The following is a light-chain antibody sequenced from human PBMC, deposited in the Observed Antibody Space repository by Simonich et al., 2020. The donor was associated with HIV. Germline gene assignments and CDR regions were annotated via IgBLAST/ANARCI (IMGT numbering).Light chain of an antibody. CDR2: WAA. CDR3: QQYYSTPLT. J-gene: IGKJ4*01. CDR1: QSVLYSSNNKNY. V-gene: IGKV4-1*01. Sequence: DIVMTQSPDSLSVSLGERATINCKSSQSVLYSSNNKNYLACYQQKPGQPPKLLIYWAATRESGVPDRFSGSGSGTDFTLTISILQAEDVAVYYCQQYYSTPLTFGGGTKVEIE.